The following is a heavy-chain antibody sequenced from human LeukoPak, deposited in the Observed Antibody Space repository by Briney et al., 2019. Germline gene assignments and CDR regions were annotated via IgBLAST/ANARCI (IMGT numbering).Heavy chain of an antibody. Sequence: PSETLSLTCAVYGGSFSGYYWSWIRQPPGKGLEWIGEINHSGSTNYNPSLKSRVTISVDTSKNQFSLKLSSVTAADTAVYYCARFRGIYYYYMDVWGKGTTVTVSS. CDR3: ARFRGIYYYYMDV. D-gene: IGHD3-10*01. CDR1: GGSFSGYY. V-gene: IGHV4-34*01. J-gene: IGHJ6*03. CDR2: INHSGST.